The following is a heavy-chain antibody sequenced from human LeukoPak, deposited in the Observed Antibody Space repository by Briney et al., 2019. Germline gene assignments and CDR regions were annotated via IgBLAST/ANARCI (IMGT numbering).Heavy chain of an antibody. J-gene: IGHJ6*02. CDR3: ARSADSSGWFNYYYYGMDV. V-gene: IGHV1-18*01. CDR2: ISAYNGNT. CDR1: GYTFTSYG. D-gene: IGHD6-19*01. Sequence: ASVKVSCKASGYTFTSYGISWVRQAPGQGLEWMGWISAYNGNTNYAQKLQGRVTMTTDTSTSTAYMELRSLRSDDTAVYYCARSADSSGWFNYYYYGMDVWGQGTTVTVSS.